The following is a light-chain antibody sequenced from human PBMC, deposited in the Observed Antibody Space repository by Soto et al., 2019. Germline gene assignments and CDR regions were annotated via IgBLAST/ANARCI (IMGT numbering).Light chain of an antibody. CDR1: QSVDNSH. Sequence: ETVLTQSPGTLYFSPGERATLSCRASQSVDNSHVAWYQQRRGLPPRLLIYGASNKSTGIPDRFSGSGSGADFTLTISRLEPEDFAGYFCQLYGNSPPGTFGQGTRL. CDR2: GAS. CDR3: QLYGNSPPGT. J-gene: IGKJ5*01. V-gene: IGKV3-20*01.